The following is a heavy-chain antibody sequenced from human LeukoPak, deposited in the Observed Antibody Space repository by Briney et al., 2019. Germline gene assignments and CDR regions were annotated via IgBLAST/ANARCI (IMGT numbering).Heavy chain of an antibody. CDR1: GGSISSSSYY. CDR2: IYYSGST. Sequence: PSETLSLTCTVSGGSISSSSYYWGWIRQPPGKGLEWIGSIYYSGSTYYNPSLKSRVTISVDTPKNQFSLKLSSVTAADTAVYYCARGGRVWSPIDYWGQGTLVTVSS. CDR3: ARGGRVWSPIDY. D-gene: IGHD1-26*01. V-gene: IGHV4-39*07. J-gene: IGHJ4*02.